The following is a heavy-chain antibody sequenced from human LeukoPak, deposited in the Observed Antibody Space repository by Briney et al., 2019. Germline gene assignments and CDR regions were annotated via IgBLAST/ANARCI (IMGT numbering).Heavy chain of an antibody. Sequence: SETLSLTCTVSGGSVSDYRSYWPWIRQPPGKGLEWVGSVYHNGDTYYNPSLKSRVTISVDTSKNQFSLKLSSVTAADTAVYYCATTPGGSGSYYNVPHFDYWGQGTLVTVSS. J-gene: IGHJ4*02. CDR2: VYHNGDT. V-gene: IGHV4-39*07. CDR3: ATTPGGSGSYYNVPHFDY. D-gene: IGHD3-10*01. CDR1: GGSVSDYRSY.